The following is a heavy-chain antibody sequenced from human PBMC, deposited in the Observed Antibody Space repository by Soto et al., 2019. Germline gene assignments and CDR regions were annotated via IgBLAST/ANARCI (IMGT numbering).Heavy chain of an antibody. CDR3: ARWWKDILTGYVSYYYYYMDV. D-gene: IGHD3-9*01. CDR2: ISGSGGNT. CDR1: GFTFSSYA. Sequence: PGGSLRLSCAASGFTFSSYAMSWVRQAPGKGLEWVSAISGSGGNTYYADSVKGRFTISRDNSKNTLYLQMNSLRAEDTAVYYCARWWKDILTGYVSYYYYYMDVWGKGTTVTVSS. V-gene: IGHV3-23*01. J-gene: IGHJ6*03.